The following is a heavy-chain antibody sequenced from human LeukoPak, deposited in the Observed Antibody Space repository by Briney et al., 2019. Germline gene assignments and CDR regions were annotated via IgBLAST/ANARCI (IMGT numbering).Heavy chain of an antibody. CDR2: ITGNNDNT. CDR3: AREHYYDSSGYLESPVNWFDP. Sequence: ASVKVSCKTSGYTFSGYGISWVRQAPGQGLEWMGWITGNNDNTNYAPSLQGRVTITTDESTSTAYMELSSLRSEDTAVYYCAREHYYDSSGYLESPVNWFDPWGQGTLVTVSS. CDR1: GYTFSGYG. D-gene: IGHD3-22*01. J-gene: IGHJ5*02. V-gene: IGHV1-18*01.